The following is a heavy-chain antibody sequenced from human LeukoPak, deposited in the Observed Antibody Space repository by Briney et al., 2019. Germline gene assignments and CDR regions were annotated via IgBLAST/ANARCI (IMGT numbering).Heavy chain of an antibody. Sequence: SQTLSLTCTVSGGSISSGSYHWSWIRQPAGKGLEWIGRIYTSGSTNYNPSLKSRVTISVDTSKNQFSLKLSSVTAADTAVYYCARSIGVVIRNYWYFDLWGRGTLVTVSS. J-gene: IGHJ2*01. CDR2: IYTSGST. D-gene: IGHD3-3*01. CDR3: ARSIGVVIRNYWYFDL. V-gene: IGHV4-61*02. CDR1: GGSISSGSYH.